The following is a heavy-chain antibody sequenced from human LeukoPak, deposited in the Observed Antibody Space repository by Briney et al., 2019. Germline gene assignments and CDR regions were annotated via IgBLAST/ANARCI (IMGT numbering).Heavy chain of an antibody. CDR3: ARVIKVLRYFARTYYFDY. Sequence: GGSLRLSRAASGFTFSSYWMSWVRQAPGKGLEWVANIKQDGSEKYYVDSVKGRFTIPRDNAKNSLYLQMNSLRAEDTAVYYCARVIKVLRYFARTYYFDYWGQGTLVTVSS. D-gene: IGHD3-9*01. CDR1: GFTFSSYW. V-gene: IGHV3-7*01. J-gene: IGHJ4*02. CDR2: IKQDGSEK.